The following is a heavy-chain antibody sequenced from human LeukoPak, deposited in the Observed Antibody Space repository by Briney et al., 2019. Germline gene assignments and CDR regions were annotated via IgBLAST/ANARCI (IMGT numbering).Heavy chain of an antibody. D-gene: IGHD3-22*01. V-gene: IGHV3-7*01. Sequence: PGGSLRLSCAASGFTFSSYWMSWVRQAPGKGLEWVANIKQDGSEKYYVDSVKGRFTISRDNAKNSLYLQMNSLRAEDTAVYYCARDVTYYYDSSGYYSGFDYWGQGTLVTVSS. CDR1: GFTFSSYW. CDR3: ARDVTYYYDSSGYYSGFDY. CDR2: IKQDGSEK. J-gene: IGHJ4*02.